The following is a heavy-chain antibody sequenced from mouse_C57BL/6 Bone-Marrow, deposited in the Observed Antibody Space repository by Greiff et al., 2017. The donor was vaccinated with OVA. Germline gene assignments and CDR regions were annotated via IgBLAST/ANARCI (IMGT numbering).Heavy chain of an antibody. CDR2: ISNLAYSI. CDR3: ARLEGGMDY. Sequence: EVQVVESGGGLVQPGGSLKLSRAASGFTFSDYGMAWVRQAPRKGPEWVAFISNLAYSIYYADTVTGRFTISRENAKNTLYLEMSSLRSEDTAMYYCARLEGGMDYWGQGTSVTVSS. J-gene: IGHJ4*01. CDR1: GFTFSDYG. D-gene: IGHD3-3*01. V-gene: IGHV5-15*01.